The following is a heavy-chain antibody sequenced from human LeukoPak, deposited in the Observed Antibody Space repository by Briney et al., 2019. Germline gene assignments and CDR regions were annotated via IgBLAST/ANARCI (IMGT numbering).Heavy chain of an antibody. J-gene: IGHJ4*02. CDR2: IHAADSHT. Sequence: GESLKISCWDSGYSFTNYWIGWVRQMPGKGLEWMGIIHAADSHTKYSPSFQGQVTISVDKSISTAYLQWSGLKASDTAIYYCAGARNGDYRWDYWGQGTLVTVSS. CDR1: GYSFTNYW. V-gene: IGHV5-51*01. CDR3: AGARNGDYRWDY. D-gene: IGHD4-17*01.